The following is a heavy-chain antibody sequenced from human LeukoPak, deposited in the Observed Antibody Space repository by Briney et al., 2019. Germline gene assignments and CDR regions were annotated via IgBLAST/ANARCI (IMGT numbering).Heavy chain of an antibody. CDR1: GYTFISYY. V-gene: IGHV1-46*01. J-gene: IGHJ4*02. CDR3: AREGGALWFGELGY. D-gene: IGHD3-10*01. Sequence: ASVKVSCKASGYTFISYYMHWVRQAPGQGLEWMGIINPSGGSTSNAQRFQDRVTMTRDTSTSTVYMELSNLRSEDTAVYFCAREGGALWFGELGYWGQGTLVTVSS. CDR2: INPSGGST.